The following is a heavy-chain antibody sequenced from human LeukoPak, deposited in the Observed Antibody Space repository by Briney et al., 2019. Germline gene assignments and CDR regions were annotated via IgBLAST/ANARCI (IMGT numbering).Heavy chain of an antibody. CDR2: IRYDGSNK. D-gene: IGHD3-3*01. CDR3: AKIPYDFWSGYTQFDY. Sequence: PGGSLRLSCAASGFTFSSHGMHWVRQAPGKGLEWVAFIRYDGSNKYYADSVKGRFTISRDNSKNTLYLQMNSLRAEDTAVYYCAKIPYDFWSGYTQFDYWGQGTLVTVSS. J-gene: IGHJ4*02. CDR1: GFTFSSHG. V-gene: IGHV3-30*02.